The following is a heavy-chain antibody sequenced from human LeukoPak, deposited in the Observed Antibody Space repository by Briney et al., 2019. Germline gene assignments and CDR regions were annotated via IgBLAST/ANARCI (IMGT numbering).Heavy chain of an antibody. CDR1: GYIFTTYW. CDR3: ARHAKAYGSSCDY. J-gene: IGHJ4*02. D-gene: IGHD6-13*01. V-gene: IGHV5-10-1*01. Sequence: GAPLQISCKGSGYIFTTYWISWVRPLPGKGLEWMGRIETSDSYTNYSPSFQGHVTISADKSFSTAYLQWTSLKAADTAMYYCARHAKAYGSSCDYWGQGTLVTVSS. CDR2: IETSDSYT.